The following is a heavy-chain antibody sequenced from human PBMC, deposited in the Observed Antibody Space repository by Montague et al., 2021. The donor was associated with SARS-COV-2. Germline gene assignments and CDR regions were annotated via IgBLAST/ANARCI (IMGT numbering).Heavy chain of an antibody. CDR2: ISGSGNNA. CDR3: AKVLRRYQLLTDAFDI. Sequence: SLRLSCAASGFTFNSYAMTWVRQAPGKGLEWVSSISGSGNNAFLADSVKGRFTISRDNSENTLYLQMNSLTAEDTAVYYCAKVLRRYQLLTDAFDIWGQGTMVTVSS. D-gene: IGHD2-2*01. CDR1: GFTFNSYA. J-gene: IGHJ3*02. V-gene: IGHV3-23*01.